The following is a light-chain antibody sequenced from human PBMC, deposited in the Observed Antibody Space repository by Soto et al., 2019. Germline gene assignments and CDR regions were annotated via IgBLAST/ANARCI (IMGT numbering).Light chain of an antibody. CDR3: HQYGSSPLT. Sequence: EIVLTQSPGTLSLSPGERATPSCRASQSFRTSSLAWYQQKPGQAPRFLIYGASSRATGIPDRFSGSGSGTDFTLTISRLEPEDFAVYYCHQYGSSPLTFGGGTKVEIK. CDR1: QSFRTSS. J-gene: IGKJ4*01. CDR2: GAS. V-gene: IGKV3-20*01.